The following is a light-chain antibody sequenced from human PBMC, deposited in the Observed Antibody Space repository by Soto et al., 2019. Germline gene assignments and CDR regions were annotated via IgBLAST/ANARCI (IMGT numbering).Light chain of an antibody. J-gene: IGKJ5*01. CDR2: DVS. V-gene: IGKV3-11*01. CDR1: HSVSGY. Sequence: ELLFTHCAATQSLSIGERATLSCMASHSVSGYLAWDQQKPGQAPRLLIYDVSNRATGVPARFSGSGSGTDFTLTISSLEPEDFASYYCQQRNYWQVTFGQGTRLE. CDR3: QQRNYWQVT.